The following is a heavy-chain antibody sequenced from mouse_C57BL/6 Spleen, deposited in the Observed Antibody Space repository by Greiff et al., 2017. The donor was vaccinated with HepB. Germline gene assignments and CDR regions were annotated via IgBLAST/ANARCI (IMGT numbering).Heavy chain of an antibody. D-gene: IGHD3-3*01. Sequence: VQLKESGPELVKPGASVKISCKASGYSFTDYNMNWVKQSNGKSLEWIGVINPNYGTTSYNQKFKGKATLSVDQSSSTAYMQLNSLTSEDSAVYYCARSLGGNRYFDVWGTGTTVTVSS. V-gene: IGHV1-39*01. CDR2: INPNYGTT. CDR3: ARSLGGNRYFDV. CDR1: GYSFTDYN. J-gene: IGHJ1*03.